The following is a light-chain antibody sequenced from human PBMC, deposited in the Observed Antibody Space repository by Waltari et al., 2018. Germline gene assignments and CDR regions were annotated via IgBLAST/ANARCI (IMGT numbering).Light chain of an antibody. Sequence: QLVLTQSPSASASLGTSVKLTCTLSSGHSSYAIAWHQQQPEKVPRYLMKLNNDGSHSKGDRIPDRFSGSSSGADRYRTSSSLQAEDEADYYCQTWGTGIQVFGGGTKLTVL. CDR3: QTWGTGIQV. CDR2: LNNDGSH. CDR1: SGHSSYA. J-gene: IGLJ3*02. V-gene: IGLV4-69*01.